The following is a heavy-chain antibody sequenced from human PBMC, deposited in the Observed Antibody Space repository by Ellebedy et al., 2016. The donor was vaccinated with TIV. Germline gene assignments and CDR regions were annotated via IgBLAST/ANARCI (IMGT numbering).Heavy chain of an antibody. Sequence: GESLKISCVASGFTFSNYNMNWVRQPAGKGLEWVSSIRSTSSDKYYAESVKGRFTISRDNAQNSLFLQMNSLRAEDTAVYYCARGWSTPDSWGQGTLVIVSS. CDR1: GFTFSNYN. CDR2: IRSTSSDK. D-gene: IGHD2-8*02. V-gene: IGHV3-21*01. J-gene: IGHJ4*02. CDR3: ARGWSTPDS.